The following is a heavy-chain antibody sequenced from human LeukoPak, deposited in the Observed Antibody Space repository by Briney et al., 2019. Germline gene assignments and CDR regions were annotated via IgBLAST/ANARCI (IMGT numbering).Heavy chain of an antibody. V-gene: IGHV4-39*01. CDR2: IYYSGST. Sequence: SETLSLTCTVSGDSISSSSYHWGWIRQPPGKGLEWIGSIYYSGSTYFHPSLKNRVTISVDTSKNQFSLKLSSVTAADTAVYYCARRRNAFDIWGQGTMVTVSS. J-gene: IGHJ3*02. CDR1: GDSISSSSYH. CDR3: ARRRNAFDI.